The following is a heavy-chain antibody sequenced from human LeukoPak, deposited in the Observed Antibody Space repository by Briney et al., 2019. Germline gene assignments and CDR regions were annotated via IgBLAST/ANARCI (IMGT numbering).Heavy chain of an antibody. CDR1: GGSINSSSYY. V-gene: IGHV4-39*01. Sequence: SETLSLTCTVSGGSINSSSYYWGWIRQPPGKGLEWIGSIYYSGSTYYNPSLTSRVTISVDTSKNQFSLKLSSVTAADTAVYYCARLDGVGYSSGYFDYWGQGTLVTVSS. CDR2: IYYSGST. CDR3: ARLDGVGYSSGYFDY. J-gene: IGHJ4*02. D-gene: IGHD6-19*01.